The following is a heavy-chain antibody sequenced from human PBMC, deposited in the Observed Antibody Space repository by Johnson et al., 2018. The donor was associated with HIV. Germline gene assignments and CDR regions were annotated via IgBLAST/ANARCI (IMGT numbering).Heavy chain of an antibody. D-gene: IGHD2-8*01. CDR2: IYSGGST. V-gene: IGHV3-66*01. Sequence: VQLVESGGGVVRPGGSLRLSCEASGFTVSSNYMSWVRQAPGKGLEWVSVIYSGGSTYYADSVKGRFTISRDNSKNTLYLQMNSLRAEDTAVYYCLIRDAFDIWGQGTMVTVSS. CDR3: LIRDAFDI. J-gene: IGHJ3*02. CDR1: GFTVSSNY.